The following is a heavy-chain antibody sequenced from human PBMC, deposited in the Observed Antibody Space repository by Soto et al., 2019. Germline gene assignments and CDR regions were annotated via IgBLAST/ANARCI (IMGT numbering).Heavy chain of an antibody. CDR3: ARGGGSPDY. CDR2: IYYSGST. D-gene: IGHD1-26*01. Sequence: QVQLQDSGPGLVNPSETLSLTCTVSGGSISSYYWSWIRQPPGKGLEWIGYIYYSGSTNYNPSLKSRVTISVDTSKNQFSLKLSSVTAADTAVYYCARGGGSPDYWGQGTLVTVSS. V-gene: IGHV4-59*08. CDR1: GGSISSYY. J-gene: IGHJ4*02.